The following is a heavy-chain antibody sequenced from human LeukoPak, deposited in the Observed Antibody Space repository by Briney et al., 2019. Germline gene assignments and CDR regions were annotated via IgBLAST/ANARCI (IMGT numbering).Heavy chain of an antibody. D-gene: IGHD6-19*01. CDR2: ISWNSGSI. J-gene: IGHJ4*02. CDR1: GFTFDDYA. Sequence: PGGSLRLPCAASGFTFDDYAMHWVRQAPGKGLEWVSGISWNSGSIGYADSVKGRFTISRDNAKNSLYLQMNSLRAEDTALYYCAKVAYSSGWYYFDYWGQGTLVTVSS. V-gene: IGHV3-9*01. CDR3: AKVAYSSGWYYFDY.